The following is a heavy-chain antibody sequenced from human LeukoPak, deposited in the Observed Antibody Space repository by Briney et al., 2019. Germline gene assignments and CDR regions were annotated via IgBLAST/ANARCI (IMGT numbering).Heavy chain of an antibody. D-gene: IGHD6-19*01. CDR2: IYYSGST. V-gene: IGHV4-59*13. J-gene: IGHJ5*02. Sequence: PSETLSLTCTVSGGSISSYYWSWIRQPPGKGPEWIGYIYYSGSTNYNPSLKSRVTISVDTSKNQFSLKLSSVTAADTAVYYCARARPDSSGWGRWFDPWGQGTLVTVSS. CDR1: GGSISSYY. CDR3: ARARPDSSGWGRWFDP.